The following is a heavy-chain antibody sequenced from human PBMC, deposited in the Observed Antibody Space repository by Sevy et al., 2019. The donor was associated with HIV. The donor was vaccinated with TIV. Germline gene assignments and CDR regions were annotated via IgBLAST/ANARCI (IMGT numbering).Heavy chain of an antibody. Sequence: GGSLRLSCAASGFTFNSYWMSWVRQAPGKGLEWVANIKQDGSEKYYGDSVKGRFTISRDNSQNSLCLQMNTLRAEDTAVYYCAREGSPYDTYYYYYGMDVWGQGTTVTVSS. J-gene: IGHJ6*02. D-gene: IGHD5-12*01. CDR3: AREGSPYDTYYYYYGMDV. V-gene: IGHV3-7*01. CDR1: GFTFNSYW. CDR2: IKQDGSEK.